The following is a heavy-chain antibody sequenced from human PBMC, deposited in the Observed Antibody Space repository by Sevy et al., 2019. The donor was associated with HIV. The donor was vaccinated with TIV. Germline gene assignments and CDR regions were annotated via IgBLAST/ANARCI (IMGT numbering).Heavy chain of an antibody. V-gene: IGHV3-66*01. D-gene: IGHD5-18*01. CDR1: GFTVNSNY. Sequence: GGSLRLSCAASGFTVNSNYMTWVRQAPGQGLKGVSVIHSDDTTYHADSVKDRFTISRDNFKNTLYLHMSSLRAEDTAVYYCARGKSGYGYALNYWGQGTLVTVSS. J-gene: IGHJ4*02. CDR3: ARGKSGYGYALNY. CDR2: IHSDDTT.